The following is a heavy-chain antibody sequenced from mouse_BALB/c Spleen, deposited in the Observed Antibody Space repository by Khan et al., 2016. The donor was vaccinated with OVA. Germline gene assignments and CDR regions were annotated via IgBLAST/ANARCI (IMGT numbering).Heavy chain of an antibody. Sequence: VELVESGAELANPGASVKMSCKASGYTFTSYWMHWVKQRPGQGLEWIGFINPSTGYTEYNQKFKDKATLTTDKSSSTAYMQLSSLTFEASAVCYSTRRGLFCFFVYWGEGTMVTVSA. V-gene: IGHV1-7*01. CDR3: TRRGLFCFFVY. CDR2: INPSTGYT. CDR1: GYTFTSYW. J-gene: IGHJ3*01.